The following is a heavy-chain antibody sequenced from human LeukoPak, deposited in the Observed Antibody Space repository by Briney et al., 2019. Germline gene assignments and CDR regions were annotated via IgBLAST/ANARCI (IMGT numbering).Heavy chain of an antibody. Sequence: GASVKVSCKASGYTFTGYYMHWVRQAPGQGLEWMGWINPNSGGTSYAQKFQGRVTMTRDTSISTAYMELSRLRSDDTAVYYCARGRWLQPIDYWGQGTLVTVSS. V-gene: IGHV1-2*02. D-gene: IGHD5-24*01. J-gene: IGHJ4*02. CDR1: GYTFTGYY. CDR2: INPNSGGT. CDR3: ARGRWLQPIDY.